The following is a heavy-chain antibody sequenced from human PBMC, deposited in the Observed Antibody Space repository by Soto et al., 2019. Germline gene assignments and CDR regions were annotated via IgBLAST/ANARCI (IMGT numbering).Heavy chain of an antibody. CDR1: GLTFNNYA. CDR3: AKIDYSNQPIFSYYYYGMDV. V-gene: IGHV3-23*01. CDR2: ISGSGGST. J-gene: IGHJ6*02. Sequence: GGSLGLSCAASGLTFNNYAMHWVRQAPGKGLEWVSAISGSGGSTYYADSVKGRFTISRDNSKNTLYLQMNSLRAEDTAVYYCAKIDYSNQPIFSYYYYGMDVWGQGTTVTVSS. D-gene: IGHD4-4*01.